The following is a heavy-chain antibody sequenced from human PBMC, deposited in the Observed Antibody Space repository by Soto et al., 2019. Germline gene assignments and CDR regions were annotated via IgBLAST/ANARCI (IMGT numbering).Heavy chain of an antibody. CDR3: ARSIVVVITGYYYGMDV. D-gene: IGHD3-22*01. Sequence: QVQLVQSGAEVKKPGSSVKVSCKASGGTFSSYAISWVRQAPGQGLEWMGGIIPIFGTANYAQKFQGRVTITADESTSTAYMELSSLRSEDTAVYYCARSIVVVITGYYYGMDVWGHGTTVTVSS. CDR2: IIPIFGTA. CDR1: GGTFSSYA. J-gene: IGHJ6*02. V-gene: IGHV1-69*01.